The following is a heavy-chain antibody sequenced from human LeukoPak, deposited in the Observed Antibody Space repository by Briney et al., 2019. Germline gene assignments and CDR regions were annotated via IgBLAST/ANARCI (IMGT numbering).Heavy chain of an antibody. CDR3: ARRVVVAAAPYYFDY. D-gene: IGHD2-2*01. J-gene: IGHJ4*02. CDR1: GCTFSSYW. Sequence: GGSLRLSCAASGCTFSSYWMHWVRQGPGKGLVWVSRINSDGSSTNCADSVRGRFTISRDNAENTLYLQMNSLRVEDTAVYYCARRVVVAAAPYYFDYWGQGTLVTVSS. CDR2: INSDGSST. V-gene: IGHV3-74*01.